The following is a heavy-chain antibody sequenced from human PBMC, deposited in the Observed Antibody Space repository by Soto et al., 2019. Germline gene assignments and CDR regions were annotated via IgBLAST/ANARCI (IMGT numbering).Heavy chain of an antibody. D-gene: IGHD6-6*01. CDR1: GGSISSSSYY. CDR2: IYYSGST. Sequence: SETLTLTCTVSGGSISSSSYYWGWIRQPPGKGLEWIGSIYYSGSTYYNPSLKSRVTISVDTSKNQFSLKLSSVTAADTDVYYCAKQERLDPGNGFDPGGQGTLVTVSS. CDR3: AKQERLDPGNGFDP. J-gene: IGHJ5*02. V-gene: IGHV4-39*01.